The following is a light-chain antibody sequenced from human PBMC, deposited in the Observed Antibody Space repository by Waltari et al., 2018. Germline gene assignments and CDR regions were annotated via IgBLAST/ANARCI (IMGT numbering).Light chain of an antibody. CDR3: QQANSLPL. CDR1: QGISTW. J-gene: IGKJ4*01. Sequence: DIQMTQSPSSVSASVGDRVTITCRASQGISTWLGWYQQKPGKAPKPLIYAASSLQSGVPSRFSGSGSGTEFTLTISSLQPEEFATYYCQQANSLPLFGGGTKVEIK. V-gene: IGKV1-12*01. CDR2: AAS.